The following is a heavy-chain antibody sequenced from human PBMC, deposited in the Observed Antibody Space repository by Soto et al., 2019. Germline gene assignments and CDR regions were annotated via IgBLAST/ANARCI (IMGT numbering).Heavy chain of an antibody. D-gene: IGHD2-21*01. CDR3: ARVVGYCGGDCYSWFDP. CDR1: GGSISSYY. CDR2: IYYSGST. Sequence: QVQLQESGPGLVKPSETLSLTCTVSGGSISSYYWSWIRQPPGKGLEWIGYIYYSGSTNYNPSLKSRVTISVDTAKNQFSLKLSSVTAADTAVYYCARVVGYCGGDCYSWFDPWCQGTLVTVSS. J-gene: IGHJ5*02. V-gene: IGHV4-59*01.